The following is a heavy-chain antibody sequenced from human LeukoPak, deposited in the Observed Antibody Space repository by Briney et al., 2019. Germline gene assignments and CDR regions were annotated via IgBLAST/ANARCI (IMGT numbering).Heavy chain of an antibody. Sequence: GGSLRPSCAASGFTFSSYGMHWVRQAPGKGLEWVSFIRFDGSEKYYADSVRGRFTISRDNSKNTLSLQMNSLRAEDTALYYCAKDVYDCSGGSCPQYYYVMDVWGQGTTVTVSS. CDR2: IRFDGSEK. CDR1: GFTFSSYG. D-gene: IGHD2-15*01. J-gene: IGHJ6*02. V-gene: IGHV3-30*02. CDR3: AKDVYDCSGGSCPQYYYVMDV.